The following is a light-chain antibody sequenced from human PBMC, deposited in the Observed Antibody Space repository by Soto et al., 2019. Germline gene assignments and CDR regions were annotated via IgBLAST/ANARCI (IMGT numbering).Light chain of an antibody. Sequence: QSALTQPASVSGSPGQSITISCTGISSDVGDYKYVSWFQHHPGKAPKLMVYEVNNRPSGVSNRFSGSKSGNTASLTISDLQAEDEADYYCNSYSRSSTLVVFGGGTKVTVL. J-gene: IGLJ2*01. CDR3: NSYSRSSTLVV. CDR1: SSDVGDYKY. V-gene: IGLV2-14*01. CDR2: EVN.